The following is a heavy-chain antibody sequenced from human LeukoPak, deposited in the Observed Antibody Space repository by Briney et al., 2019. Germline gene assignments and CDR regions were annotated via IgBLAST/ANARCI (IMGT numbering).Heavy chain of an antibody. J-gene: IGHJ3*02. V-gene: IGHV3-11*06. Sequence: PGGSLTLSCVASGFTFGDYYMSWIRQAPGKGLEWISYISFGSHFTKYADAVKGRFTISRDDAKNSLYLNMDNLRAEDTAVYFCARDNDRDSGRAPDIWGQGTMVTVSS. CDR2: ISFGSHFT. CDR1: GFTFGDYY. D-gene: IGHD4-17*01. CDR3: ARDNDRDSGRAPDI.